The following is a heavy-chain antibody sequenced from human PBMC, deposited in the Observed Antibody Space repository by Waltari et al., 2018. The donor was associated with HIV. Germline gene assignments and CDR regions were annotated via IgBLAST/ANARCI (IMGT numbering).Heavy chain of an antibody. D-gene: IGHD2-2*01. CDR3: VSFGYCSSTSCYDYYYYGMDV. CDR2: ISYDGSNK. V-gene: IGHV3-30*04. CDR1: GFTFSSYA. J-gene: IGHJ6*02. Sequence: GFTFSSYAMHWVRQAPGKGLEWVAVISYDGSNKYYADSVKGRFTISRDNSKNTLYLQMNSLRAEDTAVYYCVSFGYCSSTSCYDYYYYGMDVWGQGTTVTVSS.